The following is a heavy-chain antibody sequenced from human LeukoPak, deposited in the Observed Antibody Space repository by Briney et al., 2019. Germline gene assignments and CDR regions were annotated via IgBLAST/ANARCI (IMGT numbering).Heavy chain of an antibody. CDR2: MNPNSGKT. J-gene: IGHJ4*02. Sequence: ASVKVSCKASGYTFTSYDINWVRQAAGQGLEWMGRMNPNSGKTGYAQKFQGRVTMTRNKSISTAYMELSSLRSEDTAVYYCARKSSFGVVRHWGQGTLVTVSS. CDR3: ARKSSFGVVRH. CDR1: GYTFTSYD. D-gene: IGHD3-3*02. V-gene: IGHV1-8*01.